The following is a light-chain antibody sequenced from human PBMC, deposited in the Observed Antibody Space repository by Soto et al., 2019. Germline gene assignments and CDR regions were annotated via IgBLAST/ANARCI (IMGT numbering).Light chain of an antibody. J-gene: IGKJ1*01. CDR1: QGISNY. CDR3: QKYNSAPWT. V-gene: IGKV1-27*01. CDR2: AAS. Sequence: DIQMTQSPSSLSASVGDRVTITCRASQGISNYLAWYQQKPGKVPKLLIYAASTLQSGVPSLFSGSGSGTYFTLTISSMHPEDVATYYCQKYNSAPWTFGHGNKVAIK.